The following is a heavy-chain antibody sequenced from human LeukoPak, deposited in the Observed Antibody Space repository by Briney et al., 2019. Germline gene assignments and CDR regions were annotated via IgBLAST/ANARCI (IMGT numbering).Heavy chain of an antibody. CDR3: ASPYCSSTSCYTGFQH. Sequence: GGSLRLSCAASGFTFSSYSMNWVRQAPGKGLEWVSSISSSSSYIYYADSVKGRFTISRDNAKNSLYLQMNSLRAEGTAVYYCASPYCSSTSCYTGFQHWGQGTLVTVSS. CDR1: GFTFSSYS. CDR2: ISSSSSYI. D-gene: IGHD2-2*02. J-gene: IGHJ1*01. V-gene: IGHV3-21*01.